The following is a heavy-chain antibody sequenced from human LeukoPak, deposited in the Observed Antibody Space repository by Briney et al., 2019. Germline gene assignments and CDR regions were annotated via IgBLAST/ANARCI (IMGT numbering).Heavy chain of an antibody. J-gene: IGHJ5*02. CDR2: IVVGSGNT. V-gene: IGHV1-58*01. CDR1: GFTFTSSA. CDR3: AADYCSGGSCYSGWFDP. D-gene: IGHD2-15*01. Sequence: GTSVTVSCAASGFTFTSSAVQWVRQARGQRLEWIGWIVVGSGNTNYAQKFQERVTITRDMSTSTAYMELSSLRSEDTAVYYCAADYCSGGSCYSGWFDPWGQGTLVTVSS.